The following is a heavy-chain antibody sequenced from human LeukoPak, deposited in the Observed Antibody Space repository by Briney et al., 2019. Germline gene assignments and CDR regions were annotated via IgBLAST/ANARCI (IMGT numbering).Heavy chain of an antibody. D-gene: IGHD3-10*01. CDR1: GFTFSNAW. Sequence: GGSLRLSCAASGFTFSNAWMSWVRQAPGKGLEWVGRIKSKTDGGTTDYAAPVKGRFTISRDDSKNTLYLQMNSLKTEDTAVYYCTTDSYGSGSYDYWGQEPWSPSPQ. CDR3: TTDSYGSGSYDY. J-gene: IGHJ4*01. CDR2: IKSKTDGGTT. V-gene: IGHV3-15*01.